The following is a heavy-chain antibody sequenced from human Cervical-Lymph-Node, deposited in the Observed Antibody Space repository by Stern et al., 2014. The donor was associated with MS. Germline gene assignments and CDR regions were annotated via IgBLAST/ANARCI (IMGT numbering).Heavy chain of an antibody. J-gene: IGHJ4*02. D-gene: IGHD2-21*02. CDR1: GYTFTSYA. CDR3: ARGRGARREPVTAYYFDY. CDR2: INTNPRNA. Sequence: VQLVQSGSELKKPGASVKVSCRASGYTFTSYAMNWVRQAPGQGPEWMGWINTNPRNATYVQGFTGRFVYSSYTLFTPAYLQITSLRPEDTAIYYCARGRGARREPVTAYYFDYWGQGTLVTFS. V-gene: IGHV7-4-1*02.